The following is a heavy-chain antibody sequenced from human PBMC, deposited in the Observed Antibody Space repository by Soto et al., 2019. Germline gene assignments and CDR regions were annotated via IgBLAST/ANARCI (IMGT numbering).Heavy chain of an antibody. Sequence: QVQLQESGPGLVKPSETLSLTCTVSGGSISSYYWSWIRQPPGKGLEWIGYIYYSGSTNYNPSLKGRVTISVAPSKNPFPLKLSSVTAADTAVYYCVRERGYSYDWGQGTRVPVSS. CDR1: GGSISSYY. CDR3: VRERGYSYD. CDR2: IYYSGST. J-gene: IGHJ4*02. D-gene: IGHD5-18*01. V-gene: IGHV4-59*01.